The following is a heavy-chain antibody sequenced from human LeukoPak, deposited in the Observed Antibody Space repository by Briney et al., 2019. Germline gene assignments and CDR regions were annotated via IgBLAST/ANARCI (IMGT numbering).Heavy chain of an antibody. CDR2: IWTDGSKK. D-gene: IGHD1-26*01. Sequence: PGGSLRLSCAASGFVFNNYGMHWVRQAPGKGLEWVAVIWTDGSKKSYADSVKGRFTFTRDNSKNMLYLQMDSLRADDTAVYYCARRSSGISGLDYWGQGILVTVSS. J-gene: IGHJ4*02. CDR1: GFVFNNYG. CDR3: ARRSSGISGLDY. V-gene: IGHV3-33*01.